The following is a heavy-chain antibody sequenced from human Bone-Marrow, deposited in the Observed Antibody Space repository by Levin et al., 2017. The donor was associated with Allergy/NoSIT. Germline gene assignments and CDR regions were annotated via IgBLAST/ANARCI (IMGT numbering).Heavy chain of an antibody. CDR3: ARGNYYAMDV. J-gene: IGHJ6*02. CDR1: GFTFSSYW. CDR2: VNNEGTTT. V-gene: IGHV3-74*01. Sequence: GGSLRLSCTASGFTFSSYWMHWVRQAPGKGLVWVSRVNNEGTTTSSADSVKGRFTISRDNAKNTLYLQLNSLRGEDTAVYYCARGNYYAMDVWGQGTTVTVSS.